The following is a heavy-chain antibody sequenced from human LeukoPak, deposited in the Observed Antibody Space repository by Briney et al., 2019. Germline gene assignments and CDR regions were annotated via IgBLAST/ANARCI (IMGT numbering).Heavy chain of an antibody. J-gene: IGHJ3*02. CDR1: GFTFSSYA. CDR3: ARTVVGATTAAFDI. CDR2: ISSSSSYI. D-gene: IGHD1-26*01. Sequence: GGSLRLSCAASGFTFSSYAMSWVRQAPGKGLEWVSIISSSSSYIYYADSVKGRFTISRDNAKNSLYLQMNSLRAEDTAVYYCARTVVGATTAAFDIWGQGTMVTVSS. V-gene: IGHV3-21*01.